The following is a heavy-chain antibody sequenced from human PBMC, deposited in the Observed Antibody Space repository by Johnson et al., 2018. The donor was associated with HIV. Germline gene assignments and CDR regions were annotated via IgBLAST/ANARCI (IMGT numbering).Heavy chain of an antibody. CDR3: AREVYGSGSYGAFDI. CDR1: GFTFDEDD. V-gene: IGHV3-20*04. CDR2: INWRGDTT. Sequence: VQLVESGGGLVQPGGSLRLSCAASGFTFDEDDMSWVRQAPGKGLEWVSGINWRGDTTGYADSVKGRFTISRANAKNSLYLQMNSLRAEDTALYYCAREVYGSGSYGAFDIWGQGTMVTVSS. D-gene: IGHD3-10*01. J-gene: IGHJ3*02.